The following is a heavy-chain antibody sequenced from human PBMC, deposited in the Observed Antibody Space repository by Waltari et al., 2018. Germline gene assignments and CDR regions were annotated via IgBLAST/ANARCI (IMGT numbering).Heavy chain of an antibody. CDR3: AKDEGARLAPTFGMDA. CDR1: GFPFSTSP. V-gene: IGHV3-23*01. J-gene: IGHJ6*02. CDR2: LTASGLM. D-gene: IGHD6-6*01. Sequence: EMQLLESGGALVQPGGSLRLSCAASGFPFSTSPMHWVRQAPGKGLEWVAVLTASGLMDYGDSVKGRFIISRDNSKNTLYLEMYRLRVEDTARYYCAKDEGARLAPTFGMDAWGQGTTVIVSS.